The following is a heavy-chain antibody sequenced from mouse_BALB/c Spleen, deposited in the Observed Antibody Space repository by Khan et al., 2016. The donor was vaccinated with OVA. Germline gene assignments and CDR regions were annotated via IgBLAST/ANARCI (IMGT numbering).Heavy chain of an antibody. J-gene: IGHJ3*01. CDR2: INPSNGYT. V-gene: IGHV1-4*01. CDR1: GYTFTSYT. CDR3: GRDGAYHRNDGWFAY. Sequence: VQLKESGAELARPGASVKMSCKASGYTFTSYTIHWIKLRPGQGLEWIGFINPSNGYTNYNQKFKDKATLTADKSSTTVYMQLSSLTSDDSAVYNCGRDGAYHRNDGWFAYWGQGTLVTVSA. D-gene: IGHD2-14*01.